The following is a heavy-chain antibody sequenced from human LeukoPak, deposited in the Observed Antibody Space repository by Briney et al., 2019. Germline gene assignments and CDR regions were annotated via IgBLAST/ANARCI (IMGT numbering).Heavy chain of an antibody. CDR2: ISYDGSNK. J-gene: IGHJ4*02. V-gene: IGHV3-30-3*01. Sequence: PGGSLRLSCAASGFTFSSYAMHWVRQAPGKGLEWVAVISYDGSNKYYADSVKGRFTISRDNSKNTLYLQMNSPRAEDTAVYYCARAPTYDSSGYYLDYWGQGTLVTVSS. D-gene: IGHD3-22*01. CDR1: GFTFSSYA. CDR3: ARAPTYDSSGYYLDY.